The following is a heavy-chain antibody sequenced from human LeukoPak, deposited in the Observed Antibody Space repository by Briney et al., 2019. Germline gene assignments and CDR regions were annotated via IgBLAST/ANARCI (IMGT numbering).Heavy chain of an antibody. CDR2: IWSDGSNR. CDR1: GFTFSSYW. CDR3: ARDRGSSPFDY. J-gene: IGHJ4*02. Sequence: GGSLRLSCAASGFTFSSYWMSWVRQAPGKGLEWVAVIWSDGSNRYYADSVKGRFTISRDNSKNTLYLQMNSLRAEDTAVYYCARDRGSSPFDYWGQGTLVTVSS. V-gene: IGHV3-33*08. D-gene: IGHD6-6*01.